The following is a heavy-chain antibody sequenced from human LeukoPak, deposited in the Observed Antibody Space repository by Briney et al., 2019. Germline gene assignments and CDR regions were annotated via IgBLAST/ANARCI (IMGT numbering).Heavy chain of an antibody. Sequence: ASVKVSSKASGYTFTGYYMHWVRQAPGQGLEWMGWINPNSGGTNYAQKFQGRVTMTRDTSISTAYMEVSRLRSDDTAVYYCARVGGPGYSSGWYGYWGQGTLVTVSS. J-gene: IGHJ4*02. V-gene: IGHV1-2*02. CDR1: GYTFTGYY. CDR3: ARVGGPGYSSGWYGY. CDR2: INPNSGGT. D-gene: IGHD6-19*01.